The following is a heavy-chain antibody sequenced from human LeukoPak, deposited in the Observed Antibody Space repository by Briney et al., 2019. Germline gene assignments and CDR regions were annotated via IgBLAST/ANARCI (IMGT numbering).Heavy chain of an antibody. Sequence: GAPGQCSFQASGYPFTCYAMNWVGPAPGQGREWMGWINTNTGNPTYAQGFTGRFVFSLDTSVSTAYLQISSLKAEDTAVYYCASSGSWYVDYWGQGTLVTVSS. CDR2: INTNTGNP. D-gene: IGHD2-15*01. J-gene: IGHJ4*02. CDR3: ASSGSWYVDY. CDR1: GYPFTCYA. V-gene: IGHV7-4-1*02.